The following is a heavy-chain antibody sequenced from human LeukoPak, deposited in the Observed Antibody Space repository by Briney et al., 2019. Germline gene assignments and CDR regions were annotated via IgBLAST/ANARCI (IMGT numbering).Heavy chain of an antibody. CDR1: GFTFSSYW. V-gene: IGHV3-7*01. Sequence: GGSLRLSCAASGFTFSSYWMNWVRQAPGKGLEWVANIKQDGSEKYYVDSVKGRFTISRDNAKNSLYLQMNSLRDEDTAVYYCARDPYCGGDCYSDYWGQGTLVTVSP. J-gene: IGHJ4*02. D-gene: IGHD2-21*02. CDR2: IKQDGSEK. CDR3: ARDPYCGGDCYSDY.